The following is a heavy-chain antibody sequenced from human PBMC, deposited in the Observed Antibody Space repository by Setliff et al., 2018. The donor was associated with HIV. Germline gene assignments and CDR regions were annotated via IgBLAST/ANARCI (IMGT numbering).Heavy chain of an antibody. CDR2: ISPDSGDT. Sequence: VKVSCKTSGYTFTVNHLHWVRQAPGQGVEWVGKISPDSGDTFYAQKFQGRVTLTRDTSITTAYMELSTLRDDDTAVYYCARDAGAPGRGNPLDYWGQGTLVTVS. CDR3: ARDAGAPGRGNPLDY. J-gene: IGHJ4*02. D-gene: IGHD3-10*01. V-gene: IGHV1-2*02. CDR1: GYTFTVNH.